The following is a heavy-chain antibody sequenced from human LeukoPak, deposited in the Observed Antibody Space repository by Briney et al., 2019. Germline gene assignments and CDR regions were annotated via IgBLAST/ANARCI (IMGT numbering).Heavy chain of an antibody. CDR2: ISHSGST. J-gene: IGHJ4*02. Sequence: PSETLSLTCTVSGGSISGYYWSWIRRPPGKGLEWIGYISHSGSTNYYPSLRGRATISVDTSKNQFSLKLSSVTAGDTAVYYCARSYGSGSYFDSWGQGTLVTVSS. CDR3: ARSYGSGSYFDS. CDR1: GGSISGYY. V-gene: IGHV4-59*01. D-gene: IGHD3-10*01.